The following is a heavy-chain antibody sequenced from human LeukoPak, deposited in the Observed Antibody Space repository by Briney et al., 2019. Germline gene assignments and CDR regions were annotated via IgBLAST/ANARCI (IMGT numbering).Heavy chain of an antibody. D-gene: IGHD3-10*01. J-gene: IGHJ5*02. CDR1: GFTFSSYA. Sequence: PGGSLRLSCSASGFTFSSYAMRWVRQAPGKGLEYVSAISSNGGSTYYADSVKGRFTISRDNSKNTLYLQMSSLRAEDTAVYYCVKDVFVEYGSGPFDPWGQGTLVTVST. V-gene: IGHV3-64D*06. CDR2: ISSNGGST. CDR3: VKDVFVEYGSGPFDP.